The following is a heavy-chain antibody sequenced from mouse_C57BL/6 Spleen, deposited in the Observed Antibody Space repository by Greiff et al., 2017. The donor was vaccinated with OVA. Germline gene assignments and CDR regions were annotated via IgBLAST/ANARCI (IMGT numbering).Heavy chain of an antibody. CDR3: AGWLQGYYAMDY. V-gene: IGHV1-50*01. Sequence: QVQLQQPGAELVKPGASVKLSCKASGYTFTSYWMQWVKQRPGQGLEWIGAIDPSDSYTNYNQKFKGKATLTVDTSSSTAYMQLSSLTSEDSAVYYCAGWLQGYYAMDYWGQGTSVTVAS. D-gene: IGHD2-2*01. CDR1: GYTFTSYW. CDR2: IDPSDSYT. J-gene: IGHJ4*01.